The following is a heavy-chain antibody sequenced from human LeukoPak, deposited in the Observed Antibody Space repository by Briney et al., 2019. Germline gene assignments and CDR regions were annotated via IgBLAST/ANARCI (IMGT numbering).Heavy chain of an antibody. J-gene: IGHJ4*02. CDR3: ASYPNYYDSSATGEDFDH. CDR1: GYTFTSYY. CDR2: INPSGGST. Sequence: ASVKVSCKASGYTFTSYYMHWVRQAPGQGLEWMGIINPSGGSTNYAQKFQGRVTMTRDTSTSTVYMELSSLRSDDTAVYYCASYPNYYDSSATGEDFDHWGQGTLVTVSS. V-gene: IGHV1-46*01. D-gene: IGHD3-22*01.